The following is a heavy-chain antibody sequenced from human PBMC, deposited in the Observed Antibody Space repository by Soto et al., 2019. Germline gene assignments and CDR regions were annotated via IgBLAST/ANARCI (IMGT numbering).Heavy chain of an antibody. V-gene: IGHV1-18*01. D-gene: IGHD4-17*01. Sequence: QVQLVQSGGEVKKPGASVKVSCKASGYIFNSFGISWVLQAPGQGLEWMGWISAYTGNTKYAQNFQGRVTMTTDTSTSTAYMELRRLRSDDTAVYYCARRWTTGEIDYWGQGTLVTVSS. CDR1: GYIFNSFG. CDR2: ISAYTGNT. J-gene: IGHJ4*02. CDR3: ARRWTTGEIDY.